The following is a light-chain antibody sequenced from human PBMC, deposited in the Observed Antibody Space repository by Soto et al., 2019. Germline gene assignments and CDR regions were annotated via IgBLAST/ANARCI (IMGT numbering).Light chain of an antibody. CDR3: SSYTTSSTLV. Sequence: QSALTQPASVSGSPGQSITISCTGTSSDVGGYNFVSWYQQHPGKAPKLMIYDITSRPSGVSHRFSGSKSGNTASLTISGLPPDDEADYYCSSYTTSSTLVFGTGTKLTVL. V-gene: IGLV2-14*03. CDR2: DIT. CDR1: SSDVGGYNF. J-gene: IGLJ1*01.